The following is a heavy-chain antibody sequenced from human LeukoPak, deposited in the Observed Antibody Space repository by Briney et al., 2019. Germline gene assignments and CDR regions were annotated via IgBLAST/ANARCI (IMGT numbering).Heavy chain of an antibody. CDR2: IYSGGTT. J-gene: IGHJ4*02. D-gene: IGHD1-26*01. CDR1: GFTVSSNY. CDR3: AREYSGSYYFDS. V-gene: IGHV3-53*01. Sequence: GGSLRLSCAASGFTVSSNYMSWVRQAPGKGLEWVSVIYSGGTTNYADSVKGRFTISRDNSKNTLYLQMNSLRAEDTAVYYCAREYSGSYYFDSWGQGTLVTVSS.